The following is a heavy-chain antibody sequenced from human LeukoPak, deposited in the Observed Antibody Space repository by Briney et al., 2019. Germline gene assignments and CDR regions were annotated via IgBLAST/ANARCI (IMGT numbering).Heavy chain of an antibody. Sequence: SETLSLTCTVSGGSISSYYWSWIRQPPGKGLEWIGYIYYSGSTNYNPSLKSRVTISVDTSKNQFSLKLSSVTAADTAVYYCARDPGAYIAAAGTGWFDPWGQGTLVTVSS. J-gene: IGHJ5*02. CDR1: GGSISSYY. CDR2: IYYSGST. V-gene: IGHV4-59*01. D-gene: IGHD6-13*01. CDR3: ARDPGAYIAAAGTGWFDP.